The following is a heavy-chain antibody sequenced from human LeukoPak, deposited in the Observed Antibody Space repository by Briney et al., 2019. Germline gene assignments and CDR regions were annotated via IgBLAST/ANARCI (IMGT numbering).Heavy chain of an antibody. J-gene: IGHJ3*02. V-gene: IGHV3-9*01. Sequence: GGSLRLSCAASGFTFSSYEMNWVRQAPGKGLERVSGISWNSGRIGYADSVKGRFTISRDNAKNSLYLQMNSLRVEDTALYYCAKDFYRLGEFDAFDNWGQGTMVTVSS. D-gene: IGHD3-16*01. CDR3: AKDFYRLGEFDAFDN. CDR1: GFTFSSYE. CDR2: ISWNSGRI.